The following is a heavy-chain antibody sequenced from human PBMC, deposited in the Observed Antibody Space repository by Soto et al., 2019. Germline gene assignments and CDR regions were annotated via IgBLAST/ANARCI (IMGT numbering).Heavy chain of an antibody. CDR1: GCTFRNNV. CDR3: AKNGLDNSPSAIDS. V-gene: IGHV3-23*01. CDR2: ITGSGRDT. Sequence: GGSLRLSCAASGCTFRNNVLSWVRQAPGKGLDWVSGITGSGRDTYYADSVKGRFTISRDNSKNMVFLQMNSLRAEDTALYYCAKNGLDNSPSAIDSWGPGTLVTVSS. D-gene: IGHD2-8*01. J-gene: IGHJ4*02.